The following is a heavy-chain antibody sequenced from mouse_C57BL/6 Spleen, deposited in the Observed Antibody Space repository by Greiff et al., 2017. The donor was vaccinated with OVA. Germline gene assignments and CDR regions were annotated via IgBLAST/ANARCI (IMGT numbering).Heavy chain of an antibody. V-gene: IGHV1-50*01. D-gene: IGHD2-2*01. CDR1: GYTFTSYW. Sequence: VQLQQSGAELVKPGASVKLSCKASGYTFTSYWMQWVKQRPGQGLEWIGEIDPSDSYTNYNQKFKGKATLTVDTSSSTASMQLSSLTSEDSAVYYCARSGVTKSDYWGQGTTLTVSS. J-gene: IGHJ2*01. CDR3: ARSGVTKSDY. CDR2: IDPSDSYT.